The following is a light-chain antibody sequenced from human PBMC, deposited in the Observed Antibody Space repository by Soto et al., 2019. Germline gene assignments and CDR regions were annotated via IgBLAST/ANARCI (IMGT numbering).Light chain of an antibody. CDR2: GAS. V-gene: IGKV3-20*01. Sequence: EIVMTQSPATLSVSPGERVTLSCTASQSVNNKVAWYQQKPGQAPRLLFYGASNRATGIPDRFSASGSGTDFTLTISRLEPEDLAVYYCQQYGRSPPWTFGQGTKVDI. CDR1: QSVNNK. J-gene: IGKJ1*01. CDR3: QQYGRSPPWT.